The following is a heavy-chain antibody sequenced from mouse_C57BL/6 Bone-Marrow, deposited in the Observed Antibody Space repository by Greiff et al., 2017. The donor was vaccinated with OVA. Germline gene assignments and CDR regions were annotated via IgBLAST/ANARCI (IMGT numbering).Heavy chain of an antibody. D-gene: IGHD6-1*01. V-gene: IGHV1-69*01. CDR2: IDPSDSYT. CDR3: AAHSCASACYYAVDY. Sequence: VQLQQPGAELVMPGASVKLSCKASGYTFTSYWMHWVKQRPGQGLEWIGEIDPSDSYTNYNQKFKGKSTLTVDKSSSTAYMQLSSLTSGDSAVEYCAAHSCASACYYAVDYWGRGTAVTVSS. J-gene: IGHJ4*01. CDR1: GYTFTSYW.